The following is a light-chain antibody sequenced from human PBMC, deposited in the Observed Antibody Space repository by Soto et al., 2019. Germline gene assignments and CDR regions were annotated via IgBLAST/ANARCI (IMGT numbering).Light chain of an antibody. J-gene: IGKJ4*01. CDR3: HQYHKWPPLT. Sequence: ETVMTQSPATLSVSPGERATLSCRASQSVDSKVAWYQQKPGQAPRLLIYDASVRTSDTPARFRGSGSGTEFTLTIGSLQSEDFAIYYCHQYHKWPPLTFGGGTKVEIK. CDR1: QSVDSK. V-gene: IGKV3-15*01. CDR2: DAS.